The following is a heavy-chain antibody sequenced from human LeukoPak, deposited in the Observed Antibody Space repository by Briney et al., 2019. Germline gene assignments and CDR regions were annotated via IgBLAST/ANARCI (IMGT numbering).Heavy chain of an antibody. CDR2: ISSSSSTI. CDR1: GFTFSSYS. CDR3: ARDEDYYDSSGYYYAFDI. Sequence: SGGSLRLSCAASGFTFSSYSMNWVRQAPGKGLEWVSYISSSSSTIYYADSVKGRFTISRDNAKNSLYLQMNSLRAEDTAVYYCARDEDYYDSSGYYYAFDIWGQGTMVTVSS. J-gene: IGHJ3*02. D-gene: IGHD3-22*01. V-gene: IGHV3-48*04.